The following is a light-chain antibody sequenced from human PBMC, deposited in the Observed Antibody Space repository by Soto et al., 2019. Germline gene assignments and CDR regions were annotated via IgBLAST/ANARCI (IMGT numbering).Light chain of an antibody. CDR3: CCPTTSTTPA. CDR1: SSDVGGYNY. Sequence: QSALTQPASVSGSPGQSITISCTGTSSDVGGYNYVSWYQQHPGKAPKLMIYEVSYRPSGVSNRFSGSKSGNTASLTISGLQADDEAAYYCCCPTTSTTPAFGGGTKLTVL. V-gene: IGLV2-14*01. CDR2: EVS. J-gene: IGLJ2*01.